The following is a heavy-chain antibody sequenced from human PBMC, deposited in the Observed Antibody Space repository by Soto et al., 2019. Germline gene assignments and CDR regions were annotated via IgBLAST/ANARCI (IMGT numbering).Heavy chain of an antibody. D-gene: IGHD3-16*01. J-gene: IGHJ4*02. CDR3: ARLFDGTFHD. CDR2: IFQSGATY. Sequence: TLSLTCSVSGGSIDNGGHHWSWIRQHPGRGLECIGYIFQSGATYNYNPSLKSRINISLDTSKSQFSLSLSSVTAADTAVYFCARLFDGTFHDWGQGVLVTVSS. V-gene: IGHV4-31*03. CDR1: GGSIDNGGHH.